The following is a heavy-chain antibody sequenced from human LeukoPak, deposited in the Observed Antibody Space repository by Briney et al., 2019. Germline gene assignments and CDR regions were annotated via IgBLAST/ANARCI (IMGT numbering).Heavy chain of an antibody. CDR1: GGSISSSSYY. J-gene: IGHJ4*02. CDR3: ARALNPLPGTYFFDY. V-gene: IGHV4-61*02. Sequence: ASETLSLTCTVSGGSISSSSYYWGWIRQPAGKGLEWIGRIYISGSTNYSPSLKSRVTMSVDTSKNQFSLNLISVTAADTAVYYCARALNPLPGTYFFDYWGQGTLVTVSS. CDR2: IYISGST. D-gene: IGHD2-15*01.